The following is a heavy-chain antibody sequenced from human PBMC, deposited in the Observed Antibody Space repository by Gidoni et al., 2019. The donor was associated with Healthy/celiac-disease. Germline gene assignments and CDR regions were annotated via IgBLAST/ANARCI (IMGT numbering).Heavy chain of an antibody. D-gene: IGHD6-19*01. CDR1: GFTFSSYA. J-gene: IGHJ4*02. V-gene: IGHV3-23*01. CDR3: AKDVGRSSTVASIDY. CDR2: ISGSGGST. Sequence: EVQLLESGGGLVQPGGSLRLSCAASGFTFSSYAMSWVRQAPGKGLEWVSAISGSGGSTYYADSVKGRYTISRDNSKNTLYLQMNSLRAEDTAVYYCAKDVGRSSTVASIDYWGQGTLVTVSS.